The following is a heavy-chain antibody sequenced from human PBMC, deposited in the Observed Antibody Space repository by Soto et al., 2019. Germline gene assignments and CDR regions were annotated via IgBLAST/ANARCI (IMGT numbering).Heavy chain of an antibody. CDR2: IYYSGST. CDR3: ARVGSLIAAAGTGFDY. Sequence: QVQLQESGPGLVKPSQTLSLTCTVSGGSISSGDYYWSWIRQPPGKGLEWIGYIYYSGSTYYNPSLKSRVTISVDTSKNQFSVKLSSVTAADTAVYYCARVGSLIAAAGTGFDYWGQGTLVTVSS. V-gene: IGHV4-30-4*01. D-gene: IGHD6-13*01. CDR1: GGSISSGDYY. J-gene: IGHJ4*02.